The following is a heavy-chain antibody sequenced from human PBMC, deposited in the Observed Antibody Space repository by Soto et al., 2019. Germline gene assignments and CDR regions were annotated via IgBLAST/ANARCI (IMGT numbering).Heavy chain of an antibody. D-gene: IGHD3-10*01. V-gene: IGHV3-21*01. CDR1: GFTFSGHT. Sequence: EVQLVESGGGLVKPGGSLRLSCAASGFTFSGHTINWVRQAPGKGLAWVSSVSSSSSYIYYADSVKGRFTVSRDNAEKSLYLQMNSLRAEDTAMYYCARCMGFDGSGYAFFDSWGQGTLVTVSS. CDR2: VSSSSSYI. J-gene: IGHJ4*02. CDR3: ARCMGFDGSGYAFFDS.